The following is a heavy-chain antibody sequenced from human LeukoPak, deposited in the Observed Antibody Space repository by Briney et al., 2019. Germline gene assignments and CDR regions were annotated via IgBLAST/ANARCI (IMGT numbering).Heavy chain of an antibody. J-gene: IGHJ3*02. D-gene: IGHD3-22*01. Sequence: VASVKVSCKASGYTFTSYGISWVRQAPGQGLEWMGWISAYNGNTNHAQKLQGRVTMTTDTSTSTAYMELRSLRSDDTAVYYCASPSYYDSSGYANDAFDIWGQGTMVTVSS. CDR2: ISAYNGNT. V-gene: IGHV1-18*01. CDR1: GYTFTSYG. CDR3: ASPSYYDSSGYANDAFDI.